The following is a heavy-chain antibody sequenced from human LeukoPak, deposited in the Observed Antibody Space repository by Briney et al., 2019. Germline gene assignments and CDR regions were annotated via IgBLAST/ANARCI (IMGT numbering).Heavy chain of an antibody. J-gene: IGHJ4*03. Sequence: PGGSLRLSCAASGFTFSTYWMSWVRQAPGKGLEWVANIKQDCSEKYYVDSVKGRFILSRGNAKNSLYLQMNSLRAEDTAMYYCARDSAGNDYWGQGTTVTVSS. CDR1: GFTFSTYW. CDR2: IKQDCSEK. D-gene: IGHD6-13*01. V-gene: IGHV3-7*01. CDR3: ARDSAGNDY.